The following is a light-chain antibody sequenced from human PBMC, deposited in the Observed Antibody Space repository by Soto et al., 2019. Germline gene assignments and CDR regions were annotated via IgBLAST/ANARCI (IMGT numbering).Light chain of an antibody. CDR3: LLYLGGGISV. V-gene: IGLV8-61*01. J-gene: IGLJ3*02. CDR2: NTN. CDR1: SGSVSTSFV. Sequence: VGTQEPSFSVSHGGTVTLTCGLRSGSVSTSFVPSWYQQNPGQAPRTLIYNTNTRSSGVTDRFSGAILVDKAALTITGAQADDDSEYYCLLYLGGGISVFGGGTKLTVL.